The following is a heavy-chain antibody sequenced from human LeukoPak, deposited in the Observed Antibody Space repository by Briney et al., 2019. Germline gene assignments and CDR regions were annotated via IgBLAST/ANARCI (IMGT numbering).Heavy chain of an antibody. V-gene: IGHV1-69*01. D-gene: IGHD3-22*01. CDR2: IIPIFGTA. Sequence: GSSVKVSCKASGGTFSSYAISWVRQAPGQGLEWMGGIIPIFGTANYAQKFQGRVTITADESTSTAYMELSSLRAEDTAVYYCATLYYYDSSGYYRSWGQGTLVTVSS. CDR3: ATLYYYDSSGYYRS. J-gene: IGHJ4*02. CDR1: GGTFSSYA.